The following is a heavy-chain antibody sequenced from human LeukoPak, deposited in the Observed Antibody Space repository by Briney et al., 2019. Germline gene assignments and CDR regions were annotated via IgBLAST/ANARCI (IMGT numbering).Heavy chain of an antibody. J-gene: IGHJ4*02. CDR2: IKPKTDGETT. V-gene: IGHV3-15*07. D-gene: IGHD2-21*01. CDR1: GFTFSSYW. CDR3: ITPLPYSAQ. Sequence: GGSLRLSCEVSGFTFSSYWIHWVRQAPGKGLEWVGRIKPKTDGETTEYAAPVKDRFSISRDDSKSMMYLQMNSLKTEDTAVYYCITPLPYSAQGGQGTLVTVSS.